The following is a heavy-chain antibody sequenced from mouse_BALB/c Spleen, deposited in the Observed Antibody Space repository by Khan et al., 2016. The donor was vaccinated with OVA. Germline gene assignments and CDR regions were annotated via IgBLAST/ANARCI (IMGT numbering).Heavy chain of an antibody. D-gene: IGHD2-10*01. Sequence: EVQLQESGADFVKPGASVKLSCTASGFNIKDTYMHWINQRPQQGLVWIGRIDHANGDVKYDPKFQDKATIAADASSNPAYLPRSSLTSEVTAVDYCVRGAYSGLFAYWGQETLVTVSA. CDR3: VRGAYSGLFAY. V-gene: IGHV14-3*02. CDR2: IDHANGDV. CDR1: GFNIKDTY. J-gene: IGHJ3*01.